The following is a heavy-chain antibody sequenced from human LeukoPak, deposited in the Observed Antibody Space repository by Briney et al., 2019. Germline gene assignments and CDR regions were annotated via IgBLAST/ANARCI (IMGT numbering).Heavy chain of an antibody. CDR2: IKQDGSEK. CDR3: ARDYTSLAYYYYYYYMDV. CDR1: GFTFSSYW. J-gene: IGHJ6*03. V-gene: IGHV3-7*01. Sequence: PGGSLRLSCAASGFTFSSYWMSWVRQAPGKGLEWVANIKQDGSEKYYVDSVKGRFTISRDNAKNSLYLQMNSLRAEDTAVYYCARDYTSLAYYYYYYYMDVWGKGTTVTVSS. D-gene: IGHD2-2*01.